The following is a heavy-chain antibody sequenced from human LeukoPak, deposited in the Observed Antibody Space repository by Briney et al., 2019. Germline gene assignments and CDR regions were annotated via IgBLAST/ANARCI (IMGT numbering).Heavy chain of an antibody. J-gene: IGHJ5*02. Sequence: PSETLSLTCAVYGGSFNSHYWSWIRQPPGKGLEWIGEINHSGTPNYNPSLKSRVTISIDTSKNQFSLNLSSVTAADTAVYYCARSYYDSSGYYSNWFDPWGQGTLVTVSS. CDR2: INHSGTP. V-gene: IGHV4-34*01. CDR1: GGSFNSHY. D-gene: IGHD3-22*01. CDR3: ARSYYDSSGYYSNWFDP.